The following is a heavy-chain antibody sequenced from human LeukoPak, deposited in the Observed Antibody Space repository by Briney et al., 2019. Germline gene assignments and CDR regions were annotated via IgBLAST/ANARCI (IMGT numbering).Heavy chain of an antibody. CDR2: IFYSGST. CDR3: ARRVVATIDFDY. Sequence: TSETLSLTCTVSGGSISSYCWSWIRKPPGKGLEWIGYIFYSGSTNYNPSLKSRVTISVDTSKNQFSLKMSSVAAADTAVYYCARRVVATIDFDYWGQGTLVTVSS. D-gene: IGHD5-12*01. J-gene: IGHJ4*02. V-gene: IGHV4-59*12. CDR1: GGSISSYC.